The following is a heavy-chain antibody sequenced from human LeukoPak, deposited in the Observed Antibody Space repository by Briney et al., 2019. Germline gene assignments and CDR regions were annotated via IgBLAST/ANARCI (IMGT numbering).Heavy chain of an antibody. V-gene: IGHV3-21*01. D-gene: IGHD1-1*01. CDR2: ISSSTSSI. CDR3: ARGGSGNWNAPFDY. CDR1: GFTFSNYN. Sequence: PGGSLRLSCAVSGFTFSNYNMNWVRQAPGKGLEWVSFISSSTSSIYYADSVKGRFTISRDNAKNSLYLQMNSLRTEDTAVYYCARGGSGNWNAPFDYWGQGTLVTVSS. J-gene: IGHJ4*02.